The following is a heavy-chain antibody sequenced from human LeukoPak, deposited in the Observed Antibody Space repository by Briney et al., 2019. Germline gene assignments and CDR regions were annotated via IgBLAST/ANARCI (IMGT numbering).Heavy chain of an antibody. V-gene: IGHV3-20*04. CDR3: ARVVEGVVPGAIGSYYYYMDV. J-gene: IGHJ6*03. Sequence: PGGSLRLSCAASGFTFDDYGMSWVRQAPGKGLEWVSGINCDGGSTGYADSVKGRFTISRDNAKNSLYLQMNSLSAEDTDLYYCARVVEGVVPGAIGSYYYYMDVWGKGTTVTVSS. CDR1: GFTFDDYG. D-gene: IGHD2-2*01. CDR2: INCDGGST.